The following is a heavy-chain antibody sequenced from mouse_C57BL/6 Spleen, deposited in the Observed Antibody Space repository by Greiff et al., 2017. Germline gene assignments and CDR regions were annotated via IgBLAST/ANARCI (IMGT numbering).Heavy chain of an antibody. CDR1: GYAFSSSW. D-gene: IGHD2-1*01. CDR3: ARGGNYDAMVY. Sequence: VKLQESGPELVKPGASVKISCKASGYAFSSSWMNWVKQRPGKGLEWIGRIYPGDGDTNYNGKFKGKATLTADKSSSTAYMQLSSLTSEDSAVYFCARGGNYDAMVYWGQGTSVTVSS. J-gene: IGHJ4*01. CDR2: IYPGDGDT. V-gene: IGHV1-82*01.